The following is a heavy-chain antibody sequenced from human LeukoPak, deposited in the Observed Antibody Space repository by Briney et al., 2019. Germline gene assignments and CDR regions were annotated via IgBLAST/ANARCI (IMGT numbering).Heavy chain of an antibody. Sequence: GASVKVSCKASGYTFTSYYMHWVRQAPGQGLEWMGIINPSGGSTSYAQKFQGRVTMTRDTSTSTVYMELSSLRSEDTAVYYCARDGNDSSGWYNYYYGMDVWGQGTTVTVSS. D-gene: IGHD6-19*01. CDR2: INPSGGST. J-gene: IGHJ6*02. CDR1: GYTFTSYY. V-gene: IGHV1-46*01. CDR3: ARDGNDSSGWYNYYYGMDV.